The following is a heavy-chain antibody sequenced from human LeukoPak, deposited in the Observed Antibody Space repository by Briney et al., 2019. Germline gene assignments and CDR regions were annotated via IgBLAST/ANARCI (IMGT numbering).Heavy chain of an antibody. Sequence: AGRSLRLSCAASGFTFDDYAMHWVRQAPGKGLEWVSGISWNSGSIGYADSVKGRFTISRDNAKNSLYLQMNSLRAEDTALYYCAKTYYYDSSGYYSVGEFDPWGQGTLVTVSS. CDR3: AKTYYYDSSGYYSVGEFDP. J-gene: IGHJ5*02. V-gene: IGHV3-9*01. CDR2: ISWNSGSI. D-gene: IGHD3-22*01. CDR1: GFTFDDYA.